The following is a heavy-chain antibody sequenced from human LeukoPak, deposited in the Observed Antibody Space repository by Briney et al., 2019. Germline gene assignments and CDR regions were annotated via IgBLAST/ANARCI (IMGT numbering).Heavy chain of an antibody. CDR2: IYYSGST. CDR3: ARHSYSNYADY. Sequence: PSETLSLTCTVSGGSISSSSYYWGWLRQPPGKGLEWIGSIYYSGSTYYNPSLKSRVTISVDTSKNQFSLKLSSVTAADTAVYYCARHSYSNYADYWGQGTLVTVSS. V-gene: IGHV4-39*01. CDR1: GGSISSSSYY. J-gene: IGHJ4*02. D-gene: IGHD4-11*01.